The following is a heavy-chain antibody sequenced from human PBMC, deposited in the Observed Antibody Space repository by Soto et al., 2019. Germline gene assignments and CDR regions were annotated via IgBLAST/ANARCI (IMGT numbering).Heavy chain of an antibody. D-gene: IGHD5-12*01. CDR3: ASGKLVATNCYGMDV. CDR2: IYYSGST. CDR1: GGSISSYY. V-gene: IGHV4-59*01. Sequence: PSETLSLTCTVSGGSISSYYWSWIRQPPGKGLEWIGYIYYSGSTNYNPSLKSRVTISVDTSKNQFSLKLSSVTAADTAVYYCASGKLVATNCYGMDVWGQGTTVTVSS. J-gene: IGHJ6*02.